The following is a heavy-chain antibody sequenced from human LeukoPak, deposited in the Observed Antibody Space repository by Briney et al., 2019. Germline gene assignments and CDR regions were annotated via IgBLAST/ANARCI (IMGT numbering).Heavy chain of an antibody. Sequence: PGGSLRLSCAGSGFSFSSYGMHWVRQAPGKGLEWVAFIRYDGSIKYYADSVKGRFTISRDNSKNTLYLQMNSLRAEDTALYYCAKDTVKVTTIRRVPHYMDVWGKGTTVTISS. CDR1: GFSFSSYG. CDR2: IRYDGSIK. V-gene: IGHV3-30*02. J-gene: IGHJ6*03. D-gene: IGHD5-12*01. CDR3: AKDTVKVTTIRRVPHYMDV.